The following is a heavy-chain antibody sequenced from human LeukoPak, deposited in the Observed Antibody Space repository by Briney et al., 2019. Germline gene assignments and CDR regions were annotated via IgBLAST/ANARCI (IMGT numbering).Heavy chain of an antibody. CDR2: ISSDGSST. Sequence: PGGSLRLSCAASGFTFSSYWMHWVRQAPGKGLVWVSRISSDGSSTIYADSVKGRFTISRDSAKNTLCLQMNSLRAEDTAVYYRARGGLTGVFDHWGQGTLVTVSS. D-gene: IGHD3-9*01. CDR1: GFTFSSYW. V-gene: IGHV3-74*01. J-gene: IGHJ4*02. CDR3: ARGGLTGVFDH.